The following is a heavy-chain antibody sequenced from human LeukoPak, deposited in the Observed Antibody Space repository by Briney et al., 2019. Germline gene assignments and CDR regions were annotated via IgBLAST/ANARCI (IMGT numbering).Heavy chain of an antibody. V-gene: IGHV3-23*01. Sequence: HPGGSLRLSCATSGFTFSIYAMTWVRQAPGKRLEWVSTLTGSGGSTYYADSVKGRFTISRDSSKNTLYLQMNSLRPEDTAVYYCARARPSMWIDYWGQGTLVTVSS. CDR1: GFTFSIYA. J-gene: IGHJ4*02. CDR2: LTGSGGST. CDR3: ARARPSMWIDY. D-gene: IGHD5-12*01.